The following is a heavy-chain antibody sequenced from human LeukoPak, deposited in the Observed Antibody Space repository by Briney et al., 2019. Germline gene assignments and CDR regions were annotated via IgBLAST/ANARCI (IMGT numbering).Heavy chain of an antibody. CDR3: AKNGVPVRI. V-gene: IGHV3-23*01. CDR1: GFTFSTYA. D-gene: IGHD4-17*01. J-gene: IGHJ4*02. CDR2: VSGSGGST. Sequence: GGSLRLSCAASGFTFSTYAMSWIRQAPGKGLEWVSAVSGSGGSTYSADSVKGRFTISRDNSKSTLYLQMNSLRVEDTAVYYCAKNGVPVRIWGQGTLVTVSS.